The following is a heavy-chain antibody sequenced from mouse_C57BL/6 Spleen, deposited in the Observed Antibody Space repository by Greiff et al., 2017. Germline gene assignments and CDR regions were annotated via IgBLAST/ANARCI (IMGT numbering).Heavy chain of an antibody. CDR2: IYPRSGNT. Sequence: QVQLQQSGAELARPGASVKLSCKASGYTFTSYGISWVKQRTGQGLEWIGEIYPRSGNTYYNEKFKGKATLTADKSSSTAYMELRSLTSEDSAVYFCAREDSSGYVSLYAMDYWGQGTSVTVSS. CDR3: AREDSSGYVSLYAMDY. V-gene: IGHV1-81*01. CDR1: GYTFTSYG. D-gene: IGHD3-2*02. J-gene: IGHJ4*01.